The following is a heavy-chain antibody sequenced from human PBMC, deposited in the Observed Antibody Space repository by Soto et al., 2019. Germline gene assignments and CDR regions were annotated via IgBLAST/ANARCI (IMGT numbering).Heavy chain of an antibody. D-gene: IGHD5-18*01. CDR1: GYTFTSYG. CDR3: ATVDTAMVIGY. CDR2: ISAYNGNT. J-gene: IGHJ4*02. V-gene: IGHV1-18*01. Sequence: GASVTVSCKASGYTFTSYGISWVRQAPGQGLEWMGWISAYNGNTNYAQKLQGRVTMTTDTSTSTAYMELRSLRSDDTAVYYCATVDTAMVIGYWGQGTLVTVSS.